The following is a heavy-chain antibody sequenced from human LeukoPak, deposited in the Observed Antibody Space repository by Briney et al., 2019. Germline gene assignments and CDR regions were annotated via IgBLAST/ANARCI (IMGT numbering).Heavy chain of an antibody. CDR2: VDPEDGET. V-gene: IGHV1-69-2*01. CDR3: ATTMVRGVIRFDP. CDR1: GYTFTDYY. Sequence: ATVRISCKVSGYTFTDYYMHWVQQAPGKGLEWMGLVDPEDGETIYAEKFQGRVTITADTSTDTAYMELSSLRSEDTAVCYCATTMVRGVIRFDPWGQGTLVTVSS. D-gene: IGHD3-10*01. J-gene: IGHJ5*02.